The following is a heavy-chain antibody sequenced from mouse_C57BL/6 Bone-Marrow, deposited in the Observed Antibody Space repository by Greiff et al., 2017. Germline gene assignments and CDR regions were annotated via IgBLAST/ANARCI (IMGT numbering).Heavy chain of an antibody. Sequence: DVKLVESGGGLVQPGGSLKLSCAASGFTFSDYYMYWVRQTPEKRLEWVAYISNGGGSTYYPDTVKGRFTISRDNAKNTLYLQMSRLKSEDTAMYDCASPYGYAWFAYWGQGTLVTVSA. CDR3: ASPYGYAWFAY. CDR1: GFTFSDYY. CDR2: ISNGGGST. V-gene: IGHV5-12*01. J-gene: IGHJ3*01. D-gene: IGHD2-2*01.